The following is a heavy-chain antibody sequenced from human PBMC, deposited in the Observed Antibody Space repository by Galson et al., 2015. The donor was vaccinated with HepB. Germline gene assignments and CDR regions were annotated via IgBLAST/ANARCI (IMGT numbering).Heavy chain of an antibody. CDR1: GFTFSNYW. CDR2: ITNDGSTT. J-gene: IGHJ4*02. D-gene: IGHD3-10*01. Sequence: SLRLSCAASGFTFSNYWMHWVRQAPGKGLVWVSHITNDGSTTTYADSVKGRFTISRDNAKNTLYLQLNSLRAEDTAVYYCARDWYGETHWGQGTLVTVSS. V-gene: IGHV3-74*01. CDR3: ARDWYGETH.